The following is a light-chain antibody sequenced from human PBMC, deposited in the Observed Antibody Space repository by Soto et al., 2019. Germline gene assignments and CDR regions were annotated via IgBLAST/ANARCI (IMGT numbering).Light chain of an antibody. V-gene: IGLV2-18*02. CDR3: SSYTSSSPFA. CDR2: EVS. Sequence: QSALTQAPSVSGSPGQAVTISCTGTSSDVGSYNRVSWYQQPPGTAPKLMIYEVSNRPSGVPDRSSGSKSGNTASLTISGLQAEDEADYYCSSYTSSSPFAFGTGTKDTVL. J-gene: IGLJ1*01. CDR1: SSDVGSYNR.